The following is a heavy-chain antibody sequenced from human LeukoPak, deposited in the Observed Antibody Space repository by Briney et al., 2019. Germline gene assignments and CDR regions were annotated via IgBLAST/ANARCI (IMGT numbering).Heavy chain of an antibody. J-gene: IGHJ1*01. CDR3: AKSHLRFLVPGYFQH. CDR2: MSSVSSYI. V-gene: IGHV3-21*01. CDR1: GFRFSASS. D-gene: IGHD3-3*01. Sequence: GGSLRLSCAASGFRFSASSMNWVRQAPVKGLEWVSGMSSVSSYIYYADSVKGRFTISRDNSKNTLYLQMNSLRAEDTAVYYCAKSHLRFLVPGYFQHWGQGTLVTVSS.